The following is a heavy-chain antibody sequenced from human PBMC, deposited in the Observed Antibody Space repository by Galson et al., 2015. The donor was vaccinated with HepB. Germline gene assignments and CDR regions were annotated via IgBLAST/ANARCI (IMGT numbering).Heavy chain of an antibody. J-gene: IGHJ3*02. Sequence: SLRLSCAASGFTFSSYGMHWVRQAPGKGLEWVTVIWYDGSNKYYADSVKGRFTISRDNSKNTLYLQMNSLRAEDTAVYYCARDTWSEDGGLFDIWGQGTMVTVSS. CDR2: IWYDGSNK. D-gene: IGHD1-14*01. CDR3: ARDTWSEDGGLFDI. V-gene: IGHV3-33*01. CDR1: GFTFSSYG.